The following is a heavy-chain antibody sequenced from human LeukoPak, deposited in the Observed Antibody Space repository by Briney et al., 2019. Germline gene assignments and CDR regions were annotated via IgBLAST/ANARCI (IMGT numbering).Heavy chain of an antibody. Sequence: SETLSLTCTVSGGSISSSSYYWGWIRQPPGKGLEWIGSIYYSGSTYYNPSLKSRVTISEDKSKNQFSLKLSSVTAADTAVYYCARRLRMVRGAFDPWGQGTLVAVSS. CDR3: ARRLRMVRGAFDP. CDR1: GGSISSSSYY. CDR2: IYYSGST. J-gene: IGHJ5*02. V-gene: IGHV4-39*07. D-gene: IGHD3-10*01.